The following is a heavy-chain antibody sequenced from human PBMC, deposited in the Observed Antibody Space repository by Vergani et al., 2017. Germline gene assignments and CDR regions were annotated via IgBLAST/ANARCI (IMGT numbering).Heavy chain of an antibody. Sequence: QVQLQQWGAGLLKPSETLSLTCAVYGGSFSGYYWSWIRQPPGKGLEWIGEINHSGSTNYNPSLKSRVTISVDTSKNQFSLKLSSVTAADTAVYYCGREVVATIMGYYYYYGMDVWGQGTTVTVSS. CDR1: GGSFSGYY. CDR3: GREVVATIMGYYYYYGMDV. V-gene: IGHV4-34*01. CDR2: INHSGST. D-gene: IGHD5-12*01. J-gene: IGHJ6*02.